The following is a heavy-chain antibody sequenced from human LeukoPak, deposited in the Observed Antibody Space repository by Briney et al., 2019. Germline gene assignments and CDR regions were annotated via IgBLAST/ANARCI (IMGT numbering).Heavy chain of an antibody. J-gene: IGHJ4*02. D-gene: IGHD2-2*01. Sequence: GGSLRLSCAASGFTFSSYSMNWVRQAPGKGLEWVSSISSSSSYIYYADSVKGRFTISRDNAKNSLYLQMDSLRAEDTAVYYCARVWEWNYGIVVPAALDYWGQGTLVTVSS. CDR2: ISSSSSYI. CDR3: ARVWEWNYGIVVPAALDY. V-gene: IGHV3-21*01. CDR1: GFTFSSYS.